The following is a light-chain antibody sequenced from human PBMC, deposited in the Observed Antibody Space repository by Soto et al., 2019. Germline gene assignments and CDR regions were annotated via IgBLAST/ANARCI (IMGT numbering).Light chain of an antibody. J-gene: IGKJ1*01. CDR3: LQTTPLLT. Sequence: IVMTQTPIYSPVTLGQPASISCRSSQRLVHIDGNTYLSWVQQRPGQPQRLLIYKISNGFSGVPDRCSGSGAGTAYPLKISRVEVADVGVFSCLQTTPLLTFGQGTKVEIK. CDR1: QRLVHIDGNTY. V-gene: IGKV2-24*01. CDR2: KIS.